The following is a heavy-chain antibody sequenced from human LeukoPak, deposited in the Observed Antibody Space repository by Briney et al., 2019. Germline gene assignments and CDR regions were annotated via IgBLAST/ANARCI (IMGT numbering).Heavy chain of an antibody. J-gene: IGHJ4*02. CDR2: ISGSDGST. V-gene: IGHV3-23*01. CDR3: ARLYGGHTTYDY. D-gene: IGHD4-23*01. Sequence: GGSLRLSCAASGFTFSNHAMNWVRQAPGKGLEWVSAISGSDGSTYYAVSVKGRFTISRDNSKNTLYLQMNSLRAEDTAVYYCARLYGGHTTYDYWGQGTLVTVSS. CDR1: GFTFSNHA.